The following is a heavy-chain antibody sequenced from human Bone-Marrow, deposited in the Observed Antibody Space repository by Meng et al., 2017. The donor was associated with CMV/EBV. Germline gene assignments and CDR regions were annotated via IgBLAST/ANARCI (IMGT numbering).Heavy chain of an antibody. V-gene: IGHV1-8*01. CDR2: MNPNSGDT. D-gene: IGHD3-3*01. Sequence: ASVKVSCKASGYTFTSYDVNWVRQATGQGLEWMGWMNPNSGDTGCAQKFQGRVTMTRNTSISTAYMELSSLRSEDTALYYCARGKISQGFLLDSWGQGTLVTGSS. CDR3: ARGKISQGFLLDS. J-gene: IGHJ4*02. CDR1: GYTFTSYD.